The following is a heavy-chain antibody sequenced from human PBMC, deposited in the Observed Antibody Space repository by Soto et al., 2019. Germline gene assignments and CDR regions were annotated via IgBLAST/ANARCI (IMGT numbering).Heavy chain of an antibody. J-gene: IGHJ3*02. CDR2: IYPGDSDT. Sequence: LKSSCKGSGYSFTSYWIGWVRQMPGKGLEWMGIIYPGDSDTRYSPSFQGQVTISADKSISTAYLQWSSLKASDTAMYYCARGAYYYGSGRSAFDIWGQGTLVTVSS. CDR1: GYSFTSYW. D-gene: IGHD3-10*01. CDR3: ARGAYYYGSGRSAFDI. V-gene: IGHV5-51*01.